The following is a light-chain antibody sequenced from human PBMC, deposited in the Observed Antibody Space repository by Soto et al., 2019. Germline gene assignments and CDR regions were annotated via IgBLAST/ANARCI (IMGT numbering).Light chain of an antibody. CDR2: SSS. V-gene: IGKV1-39*01. CDR1: QGIDFY. CDR3: QQSSSPPLS. J-gene: IGKJ4*01. Sequence: IQVTQSPSSLSASVGDTVTIPCRTSQGIDFYLNWYEHRPGRAPKLLIYSSSALQSGVSSRFRGGGSGTHFTLTISSLQPEDSGTYYCQQSSSPPLSFGGGTKVEIK.